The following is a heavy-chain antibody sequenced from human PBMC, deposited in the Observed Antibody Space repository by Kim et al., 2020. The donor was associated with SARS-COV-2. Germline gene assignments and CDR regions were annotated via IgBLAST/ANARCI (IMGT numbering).Heavy chain of an antibody. V-gene: IGHV3-23*01. CDR1: GFSFSSYA. Sequence: GGSLRLSCAASGFSFSSYAMSWVRQAPGKGLEWVSEISGSGGRTYYPESVKGRFTISRDNSRNTLYLQMNSLRAEDTAIYYCAKDAGANDFWYFDLWGRG. D-gene: IGHD3-3*01. CDR3: AKDAGANDFWYFDL. CDR2: ISGSGGRT. J-gene: IGHJ2*01.